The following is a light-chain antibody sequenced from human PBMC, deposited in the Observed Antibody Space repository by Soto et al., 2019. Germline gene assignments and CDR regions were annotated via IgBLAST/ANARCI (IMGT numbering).Light chain of an antibody. Sequence: QSALTQPASVSGSPGQSITISCTGTSSDLGGYNYVSWYQHHPGKAPKLMIYDVTNRPSGVSNRFSASKSGNTASLTISGLQAEDEADYYCSSHRNRNSLVFGGGTKLTVL. CDR3: SSHRNRNSLV. CDR1: SSDLGGYNY. CDR2: DVT. J-gene: IGLJ2*01. V-gene: IGLV2-14*01.